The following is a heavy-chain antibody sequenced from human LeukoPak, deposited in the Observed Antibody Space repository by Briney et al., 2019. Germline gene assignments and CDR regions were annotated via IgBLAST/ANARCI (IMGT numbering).Heavy chain of an antibody. D-gene: IGHD6-13*01. J-gene: IGHJ4*02. Sequence: GRSLRLSCAASGFTFSSYAMHWVRQAPGKGLEWVANIKPDGSEKYYLDSVKGRFTISRDNAMNSLYLQMNSLRAEDTAVYYCARDETGSWDYWGQGTLVTVSS. V-gene: IGHV3-7*01. CDR2: IKPDGSEK. CDR3: ARDETGSWDY. CDR1: GFTFSSYA.